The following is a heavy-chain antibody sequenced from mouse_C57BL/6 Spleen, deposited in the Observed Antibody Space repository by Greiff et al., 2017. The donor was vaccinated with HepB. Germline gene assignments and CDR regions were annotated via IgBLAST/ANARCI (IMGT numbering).Heavy chain of an antibody. D-gene: IGHD2-4*01. J-gene: IGHJ3*01. V-gene: IGHV1-69*01. CDR2: IDPSDSYT. CDR3: ARYHDYDEAWFAY. Sequence: VKQRPGQGLEWIGEIDPSDSYTNYNQKFKGKSTLTVDKSSSTAYMQLSSLTSEDSAVYYCARYHDYDEAWFAYWGQGTLVTVSA.